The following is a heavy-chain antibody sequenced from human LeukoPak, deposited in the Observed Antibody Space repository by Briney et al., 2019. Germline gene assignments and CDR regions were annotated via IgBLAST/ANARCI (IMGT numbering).Heavy chain of an antibody. CDR2: INHSGST. J-gene: IGHJ4*02. CDR1: GGSFSGYY. V-gene: IGHV4-34*01. CDR3: ARQGTIAVAGYFDY. Sequence: PSETLSRTCAVYGGSFSGYYWSWIRQPPGKGLEWIGEINHSGSTNYNPSLKSRVTISVDTSKNQFSLKLSSVTAADTAVYYCARQGTIAVAGYFDYWGQGTLVTVSS. D-gene: IGHD6-19*01.